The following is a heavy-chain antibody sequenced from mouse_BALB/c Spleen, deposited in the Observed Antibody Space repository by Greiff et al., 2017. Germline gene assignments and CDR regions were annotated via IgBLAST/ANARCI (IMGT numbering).Heavy chain of an antibody. CDR3: ARGIYPWAMDY. J-gene: IGHJ4*01. CDR1: GYTFSSYW. V-gene: IGHV1-9*01. Sequence: QVQLKESGAELMKPGASVKISCKATGYTFSSYWIEWVKQRPGHGLEWIGEILPGSGSTNYNEKFKGKATFTADTSSNTAYMQLSSLTSEDSAVYYCARGIYPWAMDYWGQGTSVTVSS. CDR2: ILPGSGST.